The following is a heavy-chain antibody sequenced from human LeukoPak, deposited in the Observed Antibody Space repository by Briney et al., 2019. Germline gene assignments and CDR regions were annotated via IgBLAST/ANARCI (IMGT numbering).Heavy chain of an antibody. V-gene: IGHV3-23*01. J-gene: IGHJ4*02. CDR3: AKGVSSGYYPVYFDY. Sequence: PGGSLRLSYAASGFTFSSYAMSWVRQAPGKGLEWVSAISGSGGSTYYADSVKGRFTISRDNSKNTLYLQMNSLRAEDTAVYYCAKGVSSGYYPVYFDYWGQGTLVTVSS. D-gene: IGHD3-22*01. CDR2: ISGSGGST. CDR1: GFTFSSYA.